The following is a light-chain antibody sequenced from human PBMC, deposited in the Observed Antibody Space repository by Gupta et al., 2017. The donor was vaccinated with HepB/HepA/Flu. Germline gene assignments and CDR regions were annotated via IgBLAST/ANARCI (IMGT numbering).Light chain of an antibody. CDR3: QSYDTSLGGVV. CDR2: INN. Sequence: QSVLTQPPSVSGAPGQRVTISCTGTSSNIGANYDVHWYQRIPGTAPKLLISINNNRPSGVPDRFSASRSGTSASLAIAGLQAEDVADYYCQSYDTSLGGVVFGGGTKVTVL. CDR1: SSNIGANYD. V-gene: IGLV1-40*01. J-gene: IGLJ3*02.